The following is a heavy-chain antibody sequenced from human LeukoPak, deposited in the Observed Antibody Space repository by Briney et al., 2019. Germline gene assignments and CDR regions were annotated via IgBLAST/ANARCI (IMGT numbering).Heavy chain of an antibody. CDR3: AKIQYSSSCYWFDP. D-gene: IGHD6-6*01. V-gene: IGHV3-23*01. J-gene: IGHJ5*02. Sequence: GGSLRLSCAASGFTFSSYSMNWVRQAPGKGLEWASAISGSGGSTYYADSVKGRFTISRDNSKNTLYLQMNSLRAEDTAVYYCAKIQYSSSCYWFDPWGQGTLVTVSS. CDR1: GFTFSSYS. CDR2: ISGSGGST.